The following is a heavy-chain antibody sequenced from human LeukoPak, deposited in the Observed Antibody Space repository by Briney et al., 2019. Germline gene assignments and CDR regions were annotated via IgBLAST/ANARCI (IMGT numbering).Heavy chain of an antibody. J-gene: IGHJ4*02. Sequence: GGSLRLSCAASGFTFSSYEMNWVRQAPGKGLEWVSYISSSSSTIYYADSVKGRFTISRDNAKNSLYLQMNSLRAEDTAVYYCARDQGGVGYWGQGTLVTVSS. V-gene: IGHV3-48*03. CDR1: GFTFSSYE. CDR3: ARDQGGVGY. D-gene: IGHD3-16*01. CDR2: ISSSSSTI.